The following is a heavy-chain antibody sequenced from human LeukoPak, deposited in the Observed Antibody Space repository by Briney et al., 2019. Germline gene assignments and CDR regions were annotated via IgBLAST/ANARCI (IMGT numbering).Heavy chain of an antibody. CDR1: GYTFTSYG. D-gene: IGHD3-10*01. Sequence: ASVKVSCKASGYTFTSYGISWVRQAPGQGLEWMGWISAYNGNTRYAQNLQGRVTLTTDTSTSTAYMEVGSLRSDDTAVYYCARAQTTGFGESLHYWGQGTLVTVSS. CDR3: ARAQTTGFGESLHY. CDR2: ISAYNGNT. J-gene: IGHJ4*02. V-gene: IGHV1-18*01.